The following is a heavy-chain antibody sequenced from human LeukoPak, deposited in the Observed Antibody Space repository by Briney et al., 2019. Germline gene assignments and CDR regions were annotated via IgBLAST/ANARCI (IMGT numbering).Heavy chain of an antibody. CDR3: ARRVGYCSSTSCYRVIDY. V-gene: IGHV4-34*01. Sequence: SETLSLTCAVYGGSFSGYYWSWIRQPPGKGLEWIGEINHSGSTNYNPSLKSRVTISVDTSKNQFSLKLSSVTAADTAVYYCARRVGYCSSTSCYRVIDYWGQGTLVTVSS. J-gene: IGHJ4*02. CDR1: GGSFSGYY. D-gene: IGHD2-2*01. CDR2: INHSGST.